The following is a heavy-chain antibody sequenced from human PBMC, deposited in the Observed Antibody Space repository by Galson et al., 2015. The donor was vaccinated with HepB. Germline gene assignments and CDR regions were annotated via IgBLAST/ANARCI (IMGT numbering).Heavy chain of an antibody. V-gene: IGHV3-15*01. Sequence: SLRLSCAASGFTFSNAWMSWVRQTPGKGLEWVGCIKSKSDGGTTDYAAPVIGRFTISRDDSKNALFLEMNSLKNEDTAVYYCTTAEQWPVFYYWGQGTLFTVSS. CDR3: TTAEQWPVFYY. J-gene: IGHJ4*02. CDR2: IKSKSDGGTT. D-gene: IGHD6-19*01. CDR1: GFTFSNAW.